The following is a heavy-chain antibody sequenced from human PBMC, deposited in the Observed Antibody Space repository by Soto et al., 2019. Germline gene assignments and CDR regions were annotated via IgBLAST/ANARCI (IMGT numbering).Heavy chain of an antibody. CDR2: IYHSGST. CDR3: ARFASPIAVARMRADY. D-gene: IGHD6-19*01. J-gene: IGHJ4*02. V-gene: IGHV4-30-2*01. CDR1: GGSISSGGYS. Sequence: SETLSLTCAVSGGSISSGGYSWSWIRQPPGKGLEWIGYIYHSGSTYYNPSLKSRVTISVDRSKNQFSLKLSSVTAADTAVYYCARFASPIAVARMRADYWGQGTLVT.